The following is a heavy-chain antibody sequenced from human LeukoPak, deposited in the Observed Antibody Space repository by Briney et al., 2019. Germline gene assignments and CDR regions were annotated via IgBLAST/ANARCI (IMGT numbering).Heavy chain of an antibody. J-gene: IGHJ4*02. CDR1: GGSISSGGYY. V-gene: IGHV4-30-2*01. CDR2: IYHSGST. D-gene: IGHD6-13*01. CDR3: AGGGAAATV. Sequence: PSQTLSLTCTVSGGSISSGGYYWSWIRQPPGKGLEWIGYIYHSGSTYYNPSLKSRVTVSVDTSKNQFSLKLSSVTAADTAVYYCAGGGAAATVWGQGTLVTVSS.